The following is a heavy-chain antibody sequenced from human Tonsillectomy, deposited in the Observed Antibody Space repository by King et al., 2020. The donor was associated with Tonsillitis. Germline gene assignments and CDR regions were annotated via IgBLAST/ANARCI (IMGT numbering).Heavy chain of an antibody. V-gene: IGHV4-59*01. D-gene: IGHD5-12*01. Sequence: QLQESGPGLVKPSETLSLTCAVSGGSRSNNYWSWIRQPPGKGLEWIGYIYYSGSTNYNPSLESRVTISVDTSKNQFSLKLSSVTAADTAVYYFATRGGGYDHFDYWGQGTLVTVSS. CDR3: ATRGGGYDHFDY. CDR1: GGSRSNNY. J-gene: IGHJ4*02. CDR2: IYYSGST.